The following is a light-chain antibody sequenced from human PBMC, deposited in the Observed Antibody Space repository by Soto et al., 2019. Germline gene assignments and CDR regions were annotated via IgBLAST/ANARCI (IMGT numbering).Light chain of an antibody. J-gene: IGKJ4*01. Sequence: DIQMTQSPFSLSASVGDRVTITCRASQNIGKNLNWYRQKPGKAPQLLIYAATNLHSGVSSRVSGSRSGTDFTLMFSSLQPEDFASYFCQQNNSTPLTFGGGTKVDIK. CDR1: QNIGKN. V-gene: IGKV1-39*01. CDR2: AAT. CDR3: QQNNSTPLT.